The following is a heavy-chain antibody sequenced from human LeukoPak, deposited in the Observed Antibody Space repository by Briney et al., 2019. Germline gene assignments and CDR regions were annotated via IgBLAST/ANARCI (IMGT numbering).Heavy chain of an antibody. J-gene: IGHJ4*02. CDR3: AGEGSSSSSGGGY. CDR1: GGSISSYY. Sequence: NPSETLSLTCTVSGGSISSYYWSWIRQPPGKGLEWIGYIYYSGSTNYNPSLKSRVTISVDTSKNQFSLKLSSVTAADTAVYYCAGEGSSSSSGGGYWGQGTLVTVSS. V-gene: IGHV4-59*01. CDR2: IYYSGST. D-gene: IGHD6-6*01.